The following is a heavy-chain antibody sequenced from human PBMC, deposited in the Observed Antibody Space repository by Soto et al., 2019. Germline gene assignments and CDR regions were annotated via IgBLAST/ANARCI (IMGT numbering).Heavy chain of an antibody. Sequence: PGESLKISCEGSGYTFSSYSIGWVRQMPGKGLEWMGIIYPDDSDTRYSPSFRGQVTISVDKSISRAYLQWSSLKASDSAMYFCARMGSSYNPFDYWGRGTLVTVSS. D-gene: IGHD2-15*01. CDR3: ARMGSSYNPFDY. J-gene: IGHJ4*02. CDR1: GYTFSSYS. CDR2: IYPDDSDT. V-gene: IGHV5-51*01.